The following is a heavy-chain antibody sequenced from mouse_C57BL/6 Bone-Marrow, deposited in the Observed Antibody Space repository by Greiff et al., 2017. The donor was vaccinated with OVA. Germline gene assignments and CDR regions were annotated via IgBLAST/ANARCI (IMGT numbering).Heavy chain of an antibody. Sequence: VQLVESGAELARPGASVKLSCKASGYTFTSYGISWVKQRTGQGLEWIGEIYPRSGNTYYNEKFKGKATLTADKSSSTAYMELRSLTSEDSAVYFCAREGITTVVEENYFDYWGQGTTLTVSS. CDR1: GYTFTSYG. CDR2: IYPRSGNT. CDR3: AREGITTVVEENYFDY. D-gene: IGHD1-1*01. J-gene: IGHJ2*01. V-gene: IGHV1-81*01.